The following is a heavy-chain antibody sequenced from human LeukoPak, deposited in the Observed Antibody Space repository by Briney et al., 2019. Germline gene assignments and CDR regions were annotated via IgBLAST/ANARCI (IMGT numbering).Heavy chain of an antibody. CDR1: GFTFSTYA. Sequence: PGGSLRLSCAASGFTFSTYAMHWVRQAPGKGLDWVAFIRYDGSNKYYADSVKGRFTFSRDNSKNTLYLQMNSLRAEDTAVYYCVTSRRVVITKATYYFDYWGQGTLVTVSS. D-gene: IGHD3-22*01. CDR2: IRYDGSNK. J-gene: IGHJ4*02. V-gene: IGHV3-30*02. CDR3: VTSRRVVITKATYYFDY.